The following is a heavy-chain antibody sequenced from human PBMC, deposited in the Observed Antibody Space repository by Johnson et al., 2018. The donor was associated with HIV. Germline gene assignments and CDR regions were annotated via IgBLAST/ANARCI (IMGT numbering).Heavy chain of an antibody. V-gene: IGHV3-30*02. CDR1: GFTFSSYG. CDR2: IRYDGSNK. Sequence: QVQLVESGGGVVQPGRSLRLSCAASGFTFSSYGMHWVRQAPGKGLEWVAFIRYDGSNKYYADSVKGRFTISRDNSKNTLYLQMNSLRAEDTAVDYCAREGGWEVRPGAFDIWGQGTRVTVSA. D-gene: IGHD1-26*01. J-gene: IGHJ3*02. CDR3: AREGGWEVRPGAFDI.